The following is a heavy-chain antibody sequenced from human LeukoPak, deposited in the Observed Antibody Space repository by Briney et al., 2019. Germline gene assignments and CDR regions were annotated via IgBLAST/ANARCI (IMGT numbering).Heavy chain of an antibody. CDR2: ISGSGGST. D-gene: IGHD3-22*01. V-gene: IGHV3-23*01. CDR3: AKDPPRWGTMIVVVTPD. CDR1: GFTFSSYA. Sequence: GGSLRLSCAASGFTFSSYAMSWVRQAPGEGLEWVSAISGSGGSTYYADSVKGRFTISRDNSKNTLYLQMNSLRAEDTAVYYCAKDPPRWGTMIVVVTPDWGQGTLVTVSS. J-gene: IGHJ4*02.